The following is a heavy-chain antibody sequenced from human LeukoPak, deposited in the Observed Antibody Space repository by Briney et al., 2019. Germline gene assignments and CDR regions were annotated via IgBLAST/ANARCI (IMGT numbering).Heavy chain of an antibody. Sequence: GGSLRLSCAASGFTFSSYAMSWVRQAPGKGLEWVSAISGSGGSTYYADSVKGRFTISRDNSKNTLYLQMNSLRAEDTAVYYCAKDYYYDSSGFDYWGQRTLVTVSS. V-gene: IGHV3-23*01. D-gene: IGHD3-22*01. CDR3: AKDYYYDSSGFDY. CDR1: GFTFSSYA. J-gene: IGHJ4*02. CDR2: ISGSGGST.